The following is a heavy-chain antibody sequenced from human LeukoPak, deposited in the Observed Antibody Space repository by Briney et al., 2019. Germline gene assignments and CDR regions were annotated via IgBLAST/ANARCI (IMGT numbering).Heavy chain of an antibody. V-gene: IGHV3-30*18. CDR1: GFTFSSYG. J-gene: IGHJ4*02. CDR3: AKDFLFDYDILTGYYRGGFDY. CDR2: ISYDGSNK. Sequence: GGSLRLSCAASGFTFSSYGMHWVRQAPGKGLEWVAVISYDGSNKYYADSVKGRFTISRDNSKNTLYLQMNSLRAEDTAVYYCAKDFLFDYDILTGYYRGGFDYWGQGTLVTVSS. D-gene: IGHD3-9*01.